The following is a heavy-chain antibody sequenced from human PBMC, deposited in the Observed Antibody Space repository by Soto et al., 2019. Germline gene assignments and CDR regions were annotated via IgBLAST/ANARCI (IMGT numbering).Heavy chain of an antibody. CDR1: GYTFTNFY. CDR3: ARVWSYGSGSYYYWFDP. D-gene: IGHD3-10*01. J-gene: IGHJ5*02. V-gene: IGHV1-2*02. CDR2: LNPTIDTT. Sequence: QVQLEQSGAEVKKPGASVKVSCKASGYTFTNFYIHWVRQAPGQGLEWMGWLNPTIDTTNYARKFQGRVALTRDSSINEAYMELSGLRSDDTAVYYCARVWSYGSGSYYYWFDPWGQGPLVTVSS.